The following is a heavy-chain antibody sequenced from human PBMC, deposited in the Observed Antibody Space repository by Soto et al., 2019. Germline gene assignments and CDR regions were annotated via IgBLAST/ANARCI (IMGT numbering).Heavy chain of an antibody. Sequence: ASVKVSCKASGYTFTSYAMHWVRQAPGQRLEWMGWINAGNGNTKYSQKFQGRVTITRDTSASTAYMELSSLRSEDTAVYYCAREDQLPYYYYYYMDVWGKGTTVTVSS. CDR3: AREDQLPYYYYYYMDV. D-gene: IGHD2-2*01. CDR2: INAGNGNT. V-gene: IGHV1-3*01. J-gene: IGHJ6*03. CDR1: GYTFTSYA.